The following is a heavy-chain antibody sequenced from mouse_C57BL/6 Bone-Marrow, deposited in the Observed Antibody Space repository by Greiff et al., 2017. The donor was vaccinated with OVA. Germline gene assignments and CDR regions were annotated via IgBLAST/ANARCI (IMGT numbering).Heavy chain of an antibody. CDR1: GFTFSDYG. CDR3: ARDLIYEDNAMDY. V-gene: IGHV5-17*01. J-gene: IGHJ4*01. D-gene: IGHD2-3*01. CDR2: ISSGSSTI. Sequence: EVMLVESGGGLVKPGGSLKLSCAASGFTFSDYGMHWVRQAPEKGLEWVAYISSGSSTIYYADTVKGRFTISRDNAKNTLFLQMTSLRSEDTAMYYCARDLIYEDNAMDYWGQGTSVTVSS.